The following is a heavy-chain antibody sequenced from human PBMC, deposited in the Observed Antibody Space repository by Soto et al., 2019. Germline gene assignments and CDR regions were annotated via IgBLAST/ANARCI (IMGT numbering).Heavy chain of an antibody. V-gene: IGHV3-49*03. D-gene: IGHD2-15*01. J-gene: IGHJ4*02. CDR1: GFTFGDYA. CDR3: TGQLDKGYCSGGSCYQNLDY. Sequence: GGSLRLSCTASGFTFGDYAMSWFRQAPGKGLEWVGFIRSKAYGGTTEYAASVKGRFTISRDDSKSIAYLQMNSLKTEDTAVYYCTGQLDKGYCSGGSCYQNLDYWGQGTLVTVSS. CDR2: IRSKAYGGTT.